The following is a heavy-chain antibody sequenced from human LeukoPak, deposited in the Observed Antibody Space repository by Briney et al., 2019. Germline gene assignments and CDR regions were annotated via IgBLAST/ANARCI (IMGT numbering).Heavy chain of an antibody. Sequence: GGSLRLSCAASGFTFSSYGMHWVRQAPGEGLECVAVILYDGSDKYYADSVKGRFTISRDNAKNSLYLQMNSLRAEDTAVYYCVRGSLASGVVVYYYYYLDVWGKGTTVTASS. CDR2: ILYDGSDK. V-gene: IGHV3-30*03. CDR3: VRGSLASGVVVYYYYYLDV. D-gene: IGHD3-3*01. CDR1: GFTFSSYG. J-gene: IGHJ6*03.